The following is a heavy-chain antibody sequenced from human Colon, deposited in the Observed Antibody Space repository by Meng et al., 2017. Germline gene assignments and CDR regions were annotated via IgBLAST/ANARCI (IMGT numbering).Heavy chain of an antibody. CDR2: IYHSGRT. CDR3: ARSPYSGSALPFFDY. CDR1: GGSIRNDQW. D-gene: IGHD1-26*01. J-gene: IGHJ4*02. V-gene: IGHV4-4*02. Sequence: VPRKESGPGLGQPSGTLSLTGDVSGGSIRNDQWWSWVRQAPGKGLGWIGEIYHSGRTNYNPSVKSRVSMSVDKSQNHFSLRLSSVTAADTAVYYCARSPYSGSALPFFDYWGQGSLVTVSS.